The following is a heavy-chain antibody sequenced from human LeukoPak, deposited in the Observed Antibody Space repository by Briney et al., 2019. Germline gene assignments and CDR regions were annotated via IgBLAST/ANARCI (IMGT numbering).Heavy chain of an antibody. CDR2: IYYSGST. CDR3: ARQYGSGSAYTPVVDL. CDR1: GGSISSHYY. V-gene: IGHV4-39*01. J-gene: IGHJ4*02. Sequence: SETLSLTCTVSGGSISSHYYWIWIRQPPGKRLEWIGSIYYSGSTYYNPSLKSRVTISVDTSKNQFSLKLSSLTAAETAVYYCARQYGSGSAYTPVVDLWGQGTLVTVSS. D-gene: IGHD3-10*01.